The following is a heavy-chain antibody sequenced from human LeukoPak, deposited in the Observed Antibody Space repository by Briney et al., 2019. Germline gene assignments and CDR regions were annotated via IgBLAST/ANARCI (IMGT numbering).Heavy chain of an antibody. CDR3: ARDAFGEVIVFDY. CDR2: ISPILGIA. V-gene: IGHV1-69*04. J-gene: IGHJ4*02. CDR1: LGTFSRYV. D-gene: IGHD3-16*02. Sequence: SEKVSCKACLGTFSRYVISWVRQPPGQEGEWVGRISPILGIANYTQKFQGRVTITADQSTSTAYMELSSLRSEDTAVYYCARDAFGEVIVFDYGAREPLVTVSS.